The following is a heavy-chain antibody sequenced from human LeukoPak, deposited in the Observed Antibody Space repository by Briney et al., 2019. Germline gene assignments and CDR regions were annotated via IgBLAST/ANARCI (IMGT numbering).Heavy chain of an antibody. V-gene: IGHV3-21*04. CDR3: ARALAYGGAL. CDR2: IGGSSTSL. CDR1: GFSFSGYG. D-gene: IGHD4-23*01. J-gene: IGHJ4*02. Sequence: GGSLRLSCAASGFSFSGYGMHWVRQAPGEGLEWVSSIGGSSTSLYYADSVKGRFTISRDNAKNSLYLQMNSLRAEDTAVYYCARALAYGGALWGQGTLVTVSS.